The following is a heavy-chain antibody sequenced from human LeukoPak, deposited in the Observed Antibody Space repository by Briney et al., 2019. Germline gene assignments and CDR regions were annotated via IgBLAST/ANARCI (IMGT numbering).Heavy chain of an antibody. D-gene: IGHD2-15*01. Sequence: GGSLRLSCAASGFTFSSYWMNWVRQAPGKGLEWVSAISNNGGYTYYADSVQGRFTISRDNSKSTLCLQMNSLRAEDTAVYYCAKQLGYCSDGSCYFPYWGQGTLVTVSS. CDR2: ISNNGGYT. V-gene: IGHV3-23*01. CDR3: AKQLGYCSDGSCYFPY. J-gene: IGHJ4*02. CDR1: GFTFSSYW.